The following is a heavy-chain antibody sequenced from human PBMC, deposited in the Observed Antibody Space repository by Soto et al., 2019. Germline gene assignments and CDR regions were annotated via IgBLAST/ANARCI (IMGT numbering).Heavy chain of an antibody. CDR1: GYTCTSSS. CDR2: INPGNGNT. Sequence: ASVKVSCKASGYTCTSSSMHGVGQSPLQRREWMGCINPGNGNTKYSQKFQGRVTITRDTSASTAYMELSSLRSEDTAVYRWERGAYHLLTLRFDPWGQGTLVTVSS. CDR3: ERGAYHLLTLRFDP. D-gene: IGHD2-2*01. J-gene: IGHJ5*02. V-gene: IGHV1-3*01.